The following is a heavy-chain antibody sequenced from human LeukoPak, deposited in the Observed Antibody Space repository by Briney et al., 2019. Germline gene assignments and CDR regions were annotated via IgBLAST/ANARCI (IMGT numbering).Heavy chain of an antibody. CDR1: GFTFSSYS. CDR3: ARVPEIAVAGIHFDP. J-gene: IGHJ5*02. Sequence: GGSLRLSCAASGFTFSSYSMNWVRQAPGKGLEWVSYISSSSSTIYYADSVKGRFTISRDNSKNTLYLQMNSLRAEDTAVYYCARVPEIAVAGIHFDPWGQGTLVTVSS. CDR2: ISSSSSTI. D-gene: IGHD6-19*01. V-gene: IGHV3-48*01.